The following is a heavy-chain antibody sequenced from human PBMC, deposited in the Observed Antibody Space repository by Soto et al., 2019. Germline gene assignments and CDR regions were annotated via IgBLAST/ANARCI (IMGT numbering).Heavy chain of an antibody. CDR2: IIPIFGTA. CDR3: ARALLGYYDSSGYSLVAFDI. V-gene: IGHV1-69*13. CDR1: GGTFSSYA. J-gene: IGHJ3*02. Sequence: SVKVSCKASGGTFSSYAISWVRQAPGQGLEWMGGIIPIFGTANYAQKFQGRVTITADESTSTAYMELSSLRSEDTAVYYCARALLGYYDSSGYSLVAFDIWGQGTMVTVSS. D-gene: IGHD3-22*01.